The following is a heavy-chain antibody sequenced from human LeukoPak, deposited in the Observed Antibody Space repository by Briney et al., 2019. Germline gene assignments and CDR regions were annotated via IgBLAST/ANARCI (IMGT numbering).Heavy chain of an antibody. CDR3: AREEGDYYDSSGYYA. V-gene: IGHV4-39*07. D-gene: IGHD3-22*01. CDR1: GGSISSSYYY. J-gene: IGHJ4*02. CDR2: IYYSGST. Sequence: SETLSLTCTVSGGSISSSYYYWGWIRQPPGKGLEWIGSIYYSGSTNYNPSLKSRVTISVDTSKNQFSLKLSSVTAADTAVYYCAREEGDYYDSSGYYAWGQGTLVTVSS.